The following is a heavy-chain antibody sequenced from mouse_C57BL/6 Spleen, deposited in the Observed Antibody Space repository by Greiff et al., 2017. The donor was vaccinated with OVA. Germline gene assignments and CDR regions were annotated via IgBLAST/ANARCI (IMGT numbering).Heavy chain of an antibody. J-gene: IGHJ4*01. CDR3: ARGLPLAMDY. CDR2: INPSTGGT. V-gene: IGHV1-42*01. CDR1: GYSFTGYY. Sequence: VQLKESGPELVKPGASVKISCKASGYSFTGYYMNWVKQSPEKSLEWIGEINPSTGGTTYNQKFKAKATLTVDKSSSTAYMQLKSLTSEDSAVYYCARGLPLAMDYWGQGTSVTVSS.